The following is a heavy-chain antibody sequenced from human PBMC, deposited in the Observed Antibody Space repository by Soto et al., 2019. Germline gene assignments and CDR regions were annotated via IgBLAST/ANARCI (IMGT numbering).Heavy chain of an antibody. CDR1: GGSFSGYY. V-gene: IGHV4-34*01. Sequence: SETLSLTCAVYGGSFSGYYWSWIRQPPGKGLEWIGEINHSGSTNYNPSLKSRVTISVDTSKNQFSLKLSSVTAADTAVYYCARVTTAPYYYYYYMEVWGKGTTVTVSS. D-gene: IGHD4-17*01. J-gene: IGHJ6*03. CDR3: ARVTTAPYYYYYYMEV. CDR2: INHSGST.